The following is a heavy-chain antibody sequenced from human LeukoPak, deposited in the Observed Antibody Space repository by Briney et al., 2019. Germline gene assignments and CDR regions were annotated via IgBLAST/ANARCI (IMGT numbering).Heavy chain of an antibody. CDR1: GGTFISYA. J-gene: IGHJ5*02. D-gene: IGHD3-10*01. CDR3: ARDWTGGSGSIGVVWFDP. Sequence: SVKVSFKASGGTFISYAISWVRQAPGQGLEWMGGIIPIFGTANYAQKFQGRVTITADESTSTAYMELSSLRSEDTAVYYCARDWTGGSGSIGVVWFDPWGQGTLVTVSS. V-gene: IGHV1-69*13. CDR2: IIPIFGTA.